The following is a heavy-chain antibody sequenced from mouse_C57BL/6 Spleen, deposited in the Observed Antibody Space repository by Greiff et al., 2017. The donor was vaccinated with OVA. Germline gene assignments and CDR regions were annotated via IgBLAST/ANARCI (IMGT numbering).Heavy chain of an antibody. CDR3: ARRFITTVSGEYFDV. Sequence: QVQLQQPGAELVRPGTSVKLSCKASGYTFTSYWMHWVKQRPGQGLEWIGVIDPSDSYTNYTQKFKGKATLTVDTSSSTAYMQLSSLTSEDSAVYYCARRFITTVSGEYFDVWGTGTTVTVSS. J-gene: IGHJ1*03. CDR1: GYTFTSYW. CDR2: IDPSDSYT. D-gene: IGHD1-1*01. V-gene: IGHV1-59*01.